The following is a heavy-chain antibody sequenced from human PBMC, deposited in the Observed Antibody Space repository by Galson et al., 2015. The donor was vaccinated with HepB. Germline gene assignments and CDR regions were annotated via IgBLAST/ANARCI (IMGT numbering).Heavy chain of an antibody. D-gene: IGHD3-3*01. CDR1: GSTFSSYT. CDR2: ISSSSNYI. J-gene: IGHJ6*03. Sequence: SLRLSCAASGSTFSSYTMNWVRQAPGKGLEWVSSISSSSNYIYYADSVKGRFTISRDSAKNSLYLQMNSLRAEDTAVYYCARDLGHYDFWSGYYDYYYMDVWGKGTTVTVSS. CDR3: ARDLGHYDFWSGYYDYYYMDV. V-gene: IGHV3-21*01.